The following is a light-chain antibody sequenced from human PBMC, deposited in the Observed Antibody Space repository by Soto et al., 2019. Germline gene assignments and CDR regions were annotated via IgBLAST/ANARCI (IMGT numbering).Light chain of an antibody. Sequence: DIQMTQSPSTLSASVGDRVTITCRASQRISSWLAWYQQKPGKAPKLLIYKASSLESGVPSRFSGSGSGTEFTLTISSLQPHDFATYYCQQYNSYSWTFGQGTKVEIK. CDR3: QQYNSYSWT. CDR2: KAS. J-gene: IGKJ1*01. CDR1: QRISSW. V-gene: IGKV1-5*03.